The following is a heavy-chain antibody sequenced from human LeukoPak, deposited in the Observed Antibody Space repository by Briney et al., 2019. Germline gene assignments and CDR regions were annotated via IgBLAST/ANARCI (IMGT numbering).Heavy chain of an antibody. J-gene: IGHJ4*02. Sequence: GGSLRLSCAASGFTFSDYYMSWIRQAPGKGLEWVSHISGSNSYTNYADSVKGRFTISSDNAKNSLYLQMNSLRAEDTAVYYCARGGISGGLYYFDYWGQGTLVTVSS. V-gene: IGHV3-11*05. CDR1: GFTFSDYY. CDR2: ISGSNSYT. CDR3: ARGGISGGLYYFDY. D-gene: IGHD2/OR15-2a*01.